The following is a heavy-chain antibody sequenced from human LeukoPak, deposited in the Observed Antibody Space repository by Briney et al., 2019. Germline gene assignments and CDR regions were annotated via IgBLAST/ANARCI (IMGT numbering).Heavy chain of an antibody. CDR1: GFTFSNYS. CDR3: ARDYEGYSGSYYNAFDY. J-gene: IGHJ4*02. V-gene: IGHV3-33*01. CDR2: IWYDGSNK. Sequence: PGGSLRLSCAASGFTFSNYSMNWVRQAPGKGLEWVAVIWYDGSNKFYEDSVKGRFSVSRDNSKNTLHLQMNSLGAEDTAVYYCARDYEGYSGSYYNAFDYWGQGTLVTVSS. D-gene: IGHD3-10*01.